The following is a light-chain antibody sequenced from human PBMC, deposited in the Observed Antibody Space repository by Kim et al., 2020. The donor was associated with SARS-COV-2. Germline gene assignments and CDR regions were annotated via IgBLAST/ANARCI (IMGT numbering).Light chain of an antibody. J-gene: IGKJ2*03. Sequence: SASVGDRVTLTCQASQGLSDHLNWYQQKPGKAPNLLIYDASNLETGVPSRFSGSKSGTDFTLTITSLQPEDIATYYCQQYDTLPYSFGQGTKLEI. V-gene: IGKV1-33*01. CDR3: QQYDTLPYS. CDR2: DAS. CDR1: QGLSDH.